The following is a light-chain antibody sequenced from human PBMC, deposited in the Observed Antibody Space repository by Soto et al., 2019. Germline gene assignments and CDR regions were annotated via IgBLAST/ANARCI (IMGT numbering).Light chain of an antibody. J-gene: IGLJ1*01. CDR2: TYH. CDR3: AAWDDSLNGYV. CDR1: SSNIGGNA. Sequence: QSVLTQPPSASGTPGQRVTISCSGSSSNIGGNAVNWYQQLPGTAPKLLIYTYHERPSGVPDRFSGSKSGTSASLAISGLQFEDEADYYCAAWDDSLNGYVFGTGTKLTVL. V-gene: IGLV1-44*01.